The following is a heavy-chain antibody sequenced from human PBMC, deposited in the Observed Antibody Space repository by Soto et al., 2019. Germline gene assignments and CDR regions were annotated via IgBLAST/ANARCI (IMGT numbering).Heavy chain of an antibody. D-gene: IGHD3-3*01. V-gene: IGHV3-48*02. J-gene: IGHJ3*02. Sequence: EVQLVESGGGLVQPGGSLRLSCAASGFTFSSYSMNWVRQAPGKGLEWVSYISSSSSTIYYADSVKGRFTISRDNAKNSLYLQMNSLRDEDTAVYYCASRSGAYYDFWAGAFDIWGQGTMVTVSS. CDR3: ASRSGAYYDFWAGAFDI. CDR2: ISSSSSTI. CDR1: GFTFSSYS.